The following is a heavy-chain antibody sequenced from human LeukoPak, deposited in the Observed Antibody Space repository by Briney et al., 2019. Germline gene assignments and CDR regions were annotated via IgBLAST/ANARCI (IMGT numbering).Heavy chain of an antibody. Sequence: PGGSLRLSCAASGFTFSSYAMGWVRQAPGKGLEWGSAISASGASTYYADSVKGRFTISRDNPENTVYLQMNSLRAGDTAVYYCAKDGYSYGLEYYFDYWGQGTLVTVSS. D-gene: IGHD5-18*01. J-gene: IGHJ4*02. V-gene: IGHV3-23*01. CDR1: GFTFSSYA. CDR3: AKDGYSYGLEYYFDY. CDR2: ISASGAST.